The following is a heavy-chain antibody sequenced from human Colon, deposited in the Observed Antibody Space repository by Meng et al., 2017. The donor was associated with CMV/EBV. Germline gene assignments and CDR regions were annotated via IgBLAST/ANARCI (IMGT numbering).Heavy chain of an antibody. V-gene: IGHV4-39*01. J-gene: IGHJ6*02. CDR2: IYYSGST. Sequence: SETLSLTCTVSGGSISSSSYYWGWIRQPPGKGLEWIGSIYYSGSTYYNPSLKSRVTISVDTSKNQFSLKLSSVTAADTAVYYCAICCSGTVTLPDPRIYGMDVWGQGTTVTVS. CDR3: AICCSGTVTLPDPRIYGMDV. CDR1: GGSISSSSYY. D-gene: IGHD4-11*01.